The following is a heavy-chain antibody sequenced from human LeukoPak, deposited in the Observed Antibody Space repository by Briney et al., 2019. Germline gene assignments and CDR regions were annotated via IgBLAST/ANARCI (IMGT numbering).Heavy chain of an antibody. CDR3: ARGSGAYCGGDCYFNWFDP. J-gene: IGHJ5*02. CDR2: ISSSSSTI. Sequence: GGSLRLSCAASGFTFSSYSMNWVRQAPGKGLEWVSYISSSSSTIYYADSVKGRFTISRDNAKNSLYLQMNSLRAEDTAVYYCARGSGAYCGGDCYFNWFDPWGQGTLVTVSS. V-gene: IGHV3-48*01. CDR1: GFTFSSYS. D-gene: IGHD2-21*01.